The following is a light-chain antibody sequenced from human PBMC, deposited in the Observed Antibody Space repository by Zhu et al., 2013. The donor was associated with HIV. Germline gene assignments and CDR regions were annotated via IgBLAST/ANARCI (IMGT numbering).Light chain of an antibody. CDR2: AAP. CDR1: QGIARY. Sequence: DIQLTQSPSFLSASVGDRVTLSCRASQGIARYLAWYQQKPGRAPKLLIYAAPALHTGVPSRFSGSGSGTEFTLTINTLQPEDFATYYCQQFNTSPYTFAPGTRVDN. CDR3: QQFNTSPYT. J-gene: IGKJ3*01. V-gene: IGKV1-9*01.